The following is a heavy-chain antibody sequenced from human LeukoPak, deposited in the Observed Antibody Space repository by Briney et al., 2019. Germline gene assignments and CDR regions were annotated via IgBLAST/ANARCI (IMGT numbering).Heavy chain of an antibody. J-gene: IGHJ3*02. V-gene: IGHV3-7*03. D-gene: IGHD3-22*01. CDR2: IKQDGSEK. Sequence: GGSLRLSCAASGFTFSSYWMSWVRQAPGKGLEWVANIKQDGSEKYYVDSVKGRFTISRDNAKNTLYLQMNSLRAEDTAVYYCARRLADSSGYFYLSDAFDIWGQGTMVTVSS. CDR1: GFTFSSYW. CDR3: ARRLADSSGYFYLSDAFDI.